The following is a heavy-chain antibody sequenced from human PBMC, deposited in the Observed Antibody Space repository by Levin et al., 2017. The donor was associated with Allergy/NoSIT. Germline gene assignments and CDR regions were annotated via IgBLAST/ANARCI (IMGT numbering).Heavy chain of an antibody. CDR1: ELSLSTSGWR. D-gene: IGHD4-23*01. V-gene: IGHV2-70*04. Sequence: QTLSLTCTFSELSLSTSGWRVSWIRQPPGKALEWLARIDWDDAKFYSTSLKTRLTISKDTSKNQVVLTMTNMDPVDTATYYCARIRATGRLGGKGGNYFDYWGQGTLVTVSS. J-gene: IGHJ4*02. CDR3: ARIRATGRLGGKGGNYFDY. CDR2: IDWDDAK.